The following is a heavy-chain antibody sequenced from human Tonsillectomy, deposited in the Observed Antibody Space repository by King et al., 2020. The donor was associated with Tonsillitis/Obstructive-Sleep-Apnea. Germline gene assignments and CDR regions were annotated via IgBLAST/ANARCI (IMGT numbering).Heavy chain of an antibody. CDR1: GGTISSNA. CDR3: ARDAYGFSYYYSMDV. V-gene: IGHV1-69*10. Sequence: VQLVESGAEVKKPGSSMKVSCKASGGTISSNAISWVRQAPGQGLEWMGGIIPILGLVNNAQKFQDRVTITADKSTSTAYMELSSLRSEDTAVYYCARDAYGFSYYYSMDVWGQGTTVTVSS. D-gene: IGHD4-17*01. CDR2: IIPILGLV. J-gene: IGHJ6*02.